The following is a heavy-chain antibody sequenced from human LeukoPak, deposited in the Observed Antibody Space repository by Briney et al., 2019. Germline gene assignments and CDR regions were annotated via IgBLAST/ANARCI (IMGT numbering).Heavy chain of an antibody. Sequence: GGSLRLSCAASGFTLSSYWMSWVRQAPGKGLEGVANINQDGSEKYYVESVEGRFTISRDNAKNSLYLQTNSLRAEDTAVYYCARDMEFGDYGMDVWGQGTTVTVSS. CDR1: GFTLSSYW. CDR2: INQDGSEK. J-gene: IGHJ6*02. V-gene: IGHV3-7*04. D-gene: IGHD3-10*01. CDR3: ARDMEFGDYGMDV.